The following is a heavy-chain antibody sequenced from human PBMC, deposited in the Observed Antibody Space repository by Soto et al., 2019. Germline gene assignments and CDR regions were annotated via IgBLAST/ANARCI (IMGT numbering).Heavy chain of an antibody. D-gene: IGHD4-17*01. CDR2: IYHSGNT. Sequence: PSETLSLTCAVSGGSINSSIWWTWVRQTPGKGLEWIGEIYHSGNTNYSPSLKSRVTMSVDKSKNHFSLKLSSVTAADTAVYYCASVYGDYVSYWGQGTLVTVS. V-gene: IGHV4-4*02. J-gene: IGHJ4*02. CDR1: GGSINSSIW. CDR3: ASVYGDYVSY.